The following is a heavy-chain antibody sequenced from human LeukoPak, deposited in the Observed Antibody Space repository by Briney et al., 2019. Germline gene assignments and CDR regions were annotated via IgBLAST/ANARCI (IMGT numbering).Heavy chain of an antibody. CDR3: VRHQGTTFDY. V-gene: IGHV3-7*03. D-gene: IGHD1-1*01. J-gene: IGHJ4*02. CDR2: IKQDGSDK. Sequence: PGGSLRLSCAASGFTFSSYWMSWVRQAPGRGLEWLANIKQDGSDKYYVGSVKGRFTIYRDNTKNSLYLQMNGLRAEDTAVYYCVRHQGTTFDYWGQGTLVTVSS. CDR1: GFTFSSYW.